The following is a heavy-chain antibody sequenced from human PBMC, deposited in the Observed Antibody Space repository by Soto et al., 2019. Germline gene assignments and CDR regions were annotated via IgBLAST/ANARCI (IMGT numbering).Heavy chain of an antibody. Sequence: QVQLVQSGAEVKKPGSSVKVSCKASGGTFSSYTISWVRQAPGQGLEWMGRIIPILGIANYAQKFQGRVTITADKSTSTAYMELSSLRSEDTAVYYCAGEMAYYGSGTFDPWGQGTLVTVSS. V-gene: IGHV1-69*08. CDR1: GGTFSSYT. CDR2: IIPILGIA. CDR3: AGEMAYYGSGTFDP. D-gene: IGHD3-10*01. J-gene: IGHJ5*02.